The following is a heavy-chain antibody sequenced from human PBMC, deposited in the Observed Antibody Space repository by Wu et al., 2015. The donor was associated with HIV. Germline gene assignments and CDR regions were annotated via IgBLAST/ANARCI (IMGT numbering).Heavy chain of an antibody. D-gene: IGHD3-9*01. Sequence: QVQLVQSGIEVKKSGASVKVSCKASGYNFNGFGIIWVRQAPGQGLEWMGWISDYERNIHYGQKFRGRLTLTADTVTSTAFMDLRNLRSDDTAIYFCARGRYSSNTGFFGPSGVQGTASHRSP. V-gene: IGHV1-18*01. CDR3: ARGRYSSNTGFFGPS. CDR2: ISDYERNI. CDR1: GYNFNGFG. J-gene: IGHJ4*02.